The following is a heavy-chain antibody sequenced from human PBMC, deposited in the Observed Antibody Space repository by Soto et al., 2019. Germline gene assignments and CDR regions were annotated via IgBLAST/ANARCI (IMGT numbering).Heavy chain of an antibody. CDR1: GGSISSSSYY. Sequence: PSETLSLTCTVSGGSISSSSYYWAWIRQPPGKGLEWIGSVYDSGSTYYNPSLKSRVTISVDTSKNQLSLKLSSVTAADTAVYYCARQRDFTGYSGYDRYFDYWGQGTLVTVSS. CDR3: ARQRDFTGYSGYDRYFDY. V-gene: IGHV4-39*01. J-gene: IGHJ4*02. D-gene: IGHD5-12*01. CDR2: VYDSGST.